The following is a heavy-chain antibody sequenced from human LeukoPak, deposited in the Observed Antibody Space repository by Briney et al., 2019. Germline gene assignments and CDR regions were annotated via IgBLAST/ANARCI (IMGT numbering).Heavy chain of an antibody. CDR3: ARDGREFGDLFDY. Sequence: GGSLRLSCAASGFTFSSYSMNWVRQAPGKGLVWVSRINSDGSSTTYADSVKGRFTISRDNAKNTLYLQMNSLRAEDTAVYYCARDGREFGDLFDYWGQGTLVTVSS. D-gene: IGHD3-10*01. V-gene: IGHV3-74*03. CDR1: GFTFSSYS. CDR2: INSDGSST. J-gene: IGHJ4*02.